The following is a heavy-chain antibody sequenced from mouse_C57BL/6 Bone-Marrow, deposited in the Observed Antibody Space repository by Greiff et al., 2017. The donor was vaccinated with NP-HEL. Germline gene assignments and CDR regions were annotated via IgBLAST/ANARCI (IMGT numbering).Heavy chain of an antibody. Sequence: VQLQQPGAELVKPGASVKMSCKASGYTFTSYWITWVKQRPGQGLEWIGDIYPGSGSTNYNEKFKSKATLTVDTSSSTAYMQLSSLTSEDSAVYYGARWAVVANYFDYWGQGTTLTVSS. V-gene: IGHV1-55*01. CDR1: GYTFTSYW. J-gene: IGHJ2*01. D-gene: IGHD1-1*01. CDR2: IYPGSGST. CDR3: ARWAVVANYFDY.